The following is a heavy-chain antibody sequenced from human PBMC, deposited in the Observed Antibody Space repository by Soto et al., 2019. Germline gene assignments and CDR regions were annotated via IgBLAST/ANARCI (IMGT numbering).Heavy chain of an antibody. J-gene: IGHJ6*03. V-gene: IGHV1-8*01. CDR1: GYTFTSYD. CDR3: ARCRYYDFWSGYYVAGYYYYYMDV. D-gene: IGHD3-3*01. CDR2: MNPNSGNT. Sequence: ASVKVSCKASGYTFTSYDINWVRQATGQGLGWMGWMNPNSGNTGYAQKFQGRVTMTRNTSISTAYMELSSLRSEDTAVYYCARCRYYDFWSGYYVAGYYYYYMDVWGKGTTVTVSS.